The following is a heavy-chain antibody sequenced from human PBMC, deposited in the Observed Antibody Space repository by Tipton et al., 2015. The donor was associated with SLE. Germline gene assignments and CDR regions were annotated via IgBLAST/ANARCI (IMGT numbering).Heavy chain of an antibody. CDR3: ARGGLAARLENAFDI. D-gene: IGHD6-6*01. CDR1: GFTFSSYA. V-gene: IGHV3-30-3*01. Sequence: QLVQSGGGVVQPGRSLRLSCAASGFTFSSYAMHWVRQAPGKGLEWVAVISYDGSNKYYADSVKGRFTISRDNSKNTLYLQMNSLRAEDTAVYYCARGGLAARLENAFDIWGQGTMVTVSS. CDR2: ISYDGSNK. J-gene: IGHJ3*02.